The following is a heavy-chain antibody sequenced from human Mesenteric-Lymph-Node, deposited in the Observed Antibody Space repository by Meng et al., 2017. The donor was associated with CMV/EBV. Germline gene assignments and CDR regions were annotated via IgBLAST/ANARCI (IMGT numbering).Heavy chain of an antibody. CDR1: ISSGGYY. J-gene: IGHJ3*02. D-gene: IGHD3-22*01. V-gene: IGHV4-31*02. CDR2: IYYSGST. CDR3: ARLYYDSSGYYYVDAFDI. Sequence: ISSGGYYWSWNRQHPGKGLKWIGYIYYSGSTYYNPSLKSRVTISVDTSKNQFSLKLSSVTAADTAVYYCARLYYDSSGYYYVDAFDIWGQGTMVTVSS.